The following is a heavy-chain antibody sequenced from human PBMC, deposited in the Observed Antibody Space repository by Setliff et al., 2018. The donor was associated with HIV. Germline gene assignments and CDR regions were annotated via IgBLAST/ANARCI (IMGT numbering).Heavy chain of an antibody. D-gene: IGHD6-13*01. CDR2: ISGSGGST. CDR3: AKDPTPGKEQQLDRTPDY. Sequence: LRLSCAASGFTFSSYAMSWVRQAPGKGLEWVSAISGSGGSTYYADSVKGRFTISRDNSKNTLYLQMNSLRAEDTAVYYCAKDPTPGKEQQLDRTPDYWGQGTLVTVSS. CDR1: GFTFSSYA. J-gene: IGHJ4*02. V-gene: IGHV3-23*01.